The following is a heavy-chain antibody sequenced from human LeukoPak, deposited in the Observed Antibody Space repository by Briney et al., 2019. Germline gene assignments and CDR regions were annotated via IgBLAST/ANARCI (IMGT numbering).Heavy chain of an antibody. V-gene: IGHV3-23*01. CDR3: AKRLGGIAGLNDY. D-gene: IGHD6-13*01. CDR2: ISGSGGST. Sequence: GGSLRLSCAASGFTFSSYAMSWVRQAPGKGLEWVSAISGSGGSTYYADSVKGRFTISRDNSKNTLYLKINSLRAEDTAVYYCAKRLGGIAGLNDYWGQGTLVTVSS. J-gene: IGHJ4*02. CDR1: GFTFSSYA.